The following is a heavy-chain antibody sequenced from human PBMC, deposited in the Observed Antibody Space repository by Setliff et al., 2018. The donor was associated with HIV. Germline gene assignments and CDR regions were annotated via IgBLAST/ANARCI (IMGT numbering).Heavy chain of an antibody. J-gene: IGHJ4*02. CDR1: GYSFTNYW. Sequence: PWESLKISCKASGYSFTNYWVGWVRQMPGNGLEWVGLIWPDDSDTIYNPSFQGHVTLSADKSITTVYLQFNSLEAPDTAIYYCARLSKYYDFWTPNNWGQGTLVTVS. D-gene: IGHD3-3*01. CDR3: ARLSKYYDFWTPNN. V-gene: IGHV5-51*01. CDR2: IWPDDSDT.